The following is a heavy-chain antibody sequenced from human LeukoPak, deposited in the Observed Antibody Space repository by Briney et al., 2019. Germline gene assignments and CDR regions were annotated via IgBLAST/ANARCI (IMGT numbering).Heavy chain of an antibody. CDR2: IYSGGST. CDR1: GFTVSSNY. V-gene: IGHV3-66*01. CDR3: ARVGQVSWMFGWFDP. J-gene: IGHJ5*02. Sequence: GGSLRLSCAASGFTVSSNYMSWVRRAPGKGLEWVSVIYSGGSTYYADSVKGRFTISRDNSKNTLYLQMNSLRAEDTAVYYCARVGQVSWMFGWFDPWGQGTLVTVSS. D-gene: IGHD3-16*01.